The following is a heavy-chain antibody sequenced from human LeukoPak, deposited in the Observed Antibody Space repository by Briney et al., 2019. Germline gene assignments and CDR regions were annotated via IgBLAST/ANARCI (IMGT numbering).Heavy chain of an antibody. Sequence: ASVKVSCKTSGYTFTSYYMHWVRQAPGQGLEWMGIINPSGGSTSYAQKFQGRVTMTRDMSTSTVYMELSSLRSEDTAVYYCARSRTNCGGDCYGGFPSYYYYYYMDVWGKGTTVTVSS. D-gene: IGHD2-21*02. J-gene: IGHJ6*03. V-gene: IGHV1-46*01. CDR3: ARSRTNCGGDCYGGFPSYYYYYYMDV. CDR1: GYTFTSYY. CDR2: INPSGGST.